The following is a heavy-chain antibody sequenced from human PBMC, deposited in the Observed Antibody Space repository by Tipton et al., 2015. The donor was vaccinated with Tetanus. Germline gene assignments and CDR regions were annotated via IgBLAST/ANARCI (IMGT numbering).Heavy chain of an antibody. D-gene: IGHD3-10*01. V-gene: IGHV3-11*01. Sequence: SLRLSCAASGFRFSDYFMSWIRQAPGKGLEWISQISRSADTMSYADSMEGRFTISRDNARNSVYLQMDSLRAEDTAVYYCARDRRYYYGSGSSAGPSYYYGMDVWGQGTTVTVSS. J-gene: IGHJ6*02. CDR2: ISRSADTM. CDR1: GFRFSDYF. CDR3: ARDRRYYYGSGSSAGPSYYYGMDV.